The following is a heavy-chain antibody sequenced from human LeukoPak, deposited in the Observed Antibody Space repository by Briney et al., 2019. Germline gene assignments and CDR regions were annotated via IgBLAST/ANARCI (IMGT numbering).Heavy chain of an antibody. CDR3: AKDLYYGSGSYYDFDY. D-gene: IGHD3-10*01. J-gene: IGHJ4*02. CDR2: FSGSGGTT. Sequence: PGGSLRLSCAASGFTFSSFAMSWVRQAPGKGLEWVSAFSGSGGTTYYADSAKGRFTISRDNSKNTLYLQMNSLRVEDTAVYYCAKDLYYGSGSYYDFDYWGQGTLVTVSS. CDR1: GFTFSSFA. V-gene: IGHV3-23*01.